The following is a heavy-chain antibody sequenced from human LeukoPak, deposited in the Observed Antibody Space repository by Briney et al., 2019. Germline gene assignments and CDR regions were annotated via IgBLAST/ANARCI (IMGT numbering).Heavy chain of an antibody. CDR3: ARDGGDYGSGSYYAY. D-gene: IGHD3-10*01. V-gene: IGHV3-48*03. CDR1: GLTFSSYE. CDR2: ISSSGSTI. Sequence: PGGSLRLSCAASGLTFSSYEMNWVRQAPGKGLEWVSYISSSGSTIYYADSVKGRFTISRDNAKKSLYLQMDSLRAEDTAVYYCARDGGDYGSGSYYAYWGQGTLVTVSS. J-gene: IGHJ4*02.